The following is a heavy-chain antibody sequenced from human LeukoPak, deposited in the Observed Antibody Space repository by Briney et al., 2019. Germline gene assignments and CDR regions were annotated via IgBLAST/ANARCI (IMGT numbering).Heavy chain of an antibody. CDR2: ISSSSSYI. V-gene: IGHV3-21*01. J-gene: IGHJ4*02. CDR1: GFTFEASA. D-gene: IGHD2-15*01. CDR3: AGVVAATPGDY. Sequence: GGSLRLSCAASGFTFEASAMSWVRQAPGKGLEWVSSISSSSSYIYYADSVKGRFTISRDNAKNSLYLQMNSLRAEDTAVYYCAGVVAATPGDYWGQGTLVTVSS.